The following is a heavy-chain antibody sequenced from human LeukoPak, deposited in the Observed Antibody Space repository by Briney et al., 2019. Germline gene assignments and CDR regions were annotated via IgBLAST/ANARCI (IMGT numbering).Heavy chain of an antibody. CDR3: AKVVGYTFGYYIDY. V-gene: IGHV3-23*01. D-gene: IGHD5-18*01. CDR1: GFRFASYA. J-gene: IGHJ4*01. Sequence: GGSLRLSCAASGFRFASYAMSWARQAPGKGLEWVSAISGSGDSTYYADSVEGRFTISRDNSKSTLYLQMNSLRGEDTAVYYCAKVVGYTFGYYIDYWGLGTLVTVS. CDR2: ISGSGDST.